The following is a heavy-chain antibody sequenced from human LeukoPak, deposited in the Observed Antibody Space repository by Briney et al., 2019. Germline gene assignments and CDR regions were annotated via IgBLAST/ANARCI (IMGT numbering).Heavy chain of an antibody. J-gene: IGHJ4*02. V-gene: IGHV3-53*04. CDR2: MYSGGST. CDR3: ARGGGDYNPFDY. D-gene: IGHD4-17*01. Sequence: GGSLRLSCAASGFTFSSYEMNWVRQAPGKGLEWVSVMYSGGSTYYADSVKGRFTISRHNSKNTLYLEINSLRPDDTAVYYCARGGGDYNPFDYWGQGTLVTVSS. CDR1: GFTFSSYE.